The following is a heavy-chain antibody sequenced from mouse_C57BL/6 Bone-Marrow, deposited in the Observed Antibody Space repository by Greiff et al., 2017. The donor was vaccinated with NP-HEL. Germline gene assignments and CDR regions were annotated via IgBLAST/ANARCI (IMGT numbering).Heavy chain of an antibody. D-gene: IGHD2-3*01. CDR3: ARLDASDWFAY. V-gene: IGHV5-6*01. Sequence: EVQLQESGGDLVKPGGSLKLSCAASGFTFSSYGMSWVRQTPDKRLEWVATISSGGSYTYYPDSVKGRFTISRDNAKNTLYLQMSSLKSEDTAMYYCARLDASDWFAYWGQGTLVTVSA. CDR1: GFTFSSYG. CDR2: ISSGGSYT. J-gene: IGHJ3*01.